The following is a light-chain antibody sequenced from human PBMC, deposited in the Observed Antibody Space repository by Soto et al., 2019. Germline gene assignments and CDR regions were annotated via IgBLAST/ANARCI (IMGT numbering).Light chain of an antibody. J-gene: IGKJ3*01. V-gene: IGKV3-20*01. CDR3: QQYGSSPRFT. CDR2: GAS. CDR1: QSVSSSY. Sequence: EIVLTQSPGTLSLSPGERATLSCRASQSVSSSYLAWYQQKPGQAPRLLIYGASSRATGIPDRLSGSGYGTDFTLTISRLEPEDFAVYYCQQYGSSPRFTFGPGTKVDIK.